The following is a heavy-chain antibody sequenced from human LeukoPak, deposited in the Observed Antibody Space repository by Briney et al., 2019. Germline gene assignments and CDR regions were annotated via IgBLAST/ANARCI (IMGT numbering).Heavy chain of an antibody. J-gene: IGHJ4*02. V-gene: IGHV3-7*01. CDR2: INPDGSDK. Sequence: GGSLRLSCAASGFTFNKFWMTWARQAPWKGLEWVANINPDGSDKHHVDSVKGRFRISRDNAENSLYLQMDSLRAEDTAVYYCARHLDWAFDYWGQGTLVTVSS. CDR3: ARHLDWAFDY. D-gene: IGHD2-21*01. CDR1: GFTFNKFW.